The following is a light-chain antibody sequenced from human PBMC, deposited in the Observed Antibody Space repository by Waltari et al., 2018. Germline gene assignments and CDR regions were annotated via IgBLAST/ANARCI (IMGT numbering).Light chain of an antibody. CDR3: MQRLEVPRT. CDR2: LGS. J-gene: IGKJ1*01. Sequence: DIVMTQSPLSLPVNPGEPAAISCRSSESLLRSNGYNYLDWYVQKPGHSPQLLMYLGSIRASGVPDRFSGGGSDTDFTLKISKVEPEDVGVYYCMQRLEVPRTFGQGTKVEVK. V-gene: IGKV2-28*01. CDR1: ESLLRSNGYNY.